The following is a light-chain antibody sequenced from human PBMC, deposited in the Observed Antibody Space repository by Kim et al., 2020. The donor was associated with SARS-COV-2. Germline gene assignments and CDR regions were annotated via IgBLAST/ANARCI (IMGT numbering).Light chain of an antibody. CDR1: QSISSY. V-gene: IGKV1-39*01. Sequence: SASVGDRVTITCRASQSISSYLNWYQQKPEKAPKLLIYAASSLQSGVPSRFSGSGSGTDFTLTISSLQPEDFATYYCQQSYSTPYTFGQGTKLEIK. CDR3: QQSYSTPYT. J-gene: IGKJ2*01. CDR2: AAS.